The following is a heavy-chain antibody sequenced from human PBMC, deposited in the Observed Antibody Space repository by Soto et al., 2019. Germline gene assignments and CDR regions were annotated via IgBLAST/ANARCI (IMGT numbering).Heavy chain of an antibody. CDR2: ISAYDGNT. CDR1: GFPFTSYA. D-gene: IGHD6-19*01. Sequence: QVQLVQSGAEVKNPGASVKVSCKASGFPFTSYAFYWVRQAPGQGLETMGWISAYDGNTNYAQKVQGRVSITTDTSTWTAYMELWGLISDATAIYYCARAAYHSGWQWDPPYYWGQGPLVTVSS. J-gene: IGHJ4*02. CDR3: ARAAYHSGWQWDPPYY. V-gene: IGHV1-18*01.